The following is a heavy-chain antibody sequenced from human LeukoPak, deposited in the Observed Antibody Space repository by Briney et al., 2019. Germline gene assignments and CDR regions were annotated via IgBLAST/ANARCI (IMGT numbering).Heavy chain of an antibody. CDR3: ARGGGGGGMDV. CDR1: GGSISSGGYS. Sequence: TLSLTCAVSGGSISSGGYSWSWIRQPPGKGLEWIGYIYHSGSTYYNPSLKSRVTISVDRSKNQFSLKLSSVTAADTAVYYCARGGGGGGMDVWGQGTTVTVSS. D-gene: IGHD3-16*01. J-gene: IGHJ6*02. V-gene: IGHV4-30-2*01. CDR2: IYHSGST.